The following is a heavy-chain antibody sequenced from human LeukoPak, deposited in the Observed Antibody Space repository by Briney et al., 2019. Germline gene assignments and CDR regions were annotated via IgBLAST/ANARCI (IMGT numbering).Heavy chain of an antibody. CDR2: INKGATHM. D-gene: IGHD3-22*01. Sequence: NPGGSLRLSCEASQFSFSSYSFNWVRQAPGQGLEWVSSINKGATHMYYADSMKGRFAVSRDDAKNSLYLQMNSLRAEDTAVYYCVRLRRNTDSSGYYYYYDYWGRGTLVTVSS. J-gene: IGHJ4*02. CDR3: VRLRRNTDSSGYYYYYDY. V-gene: IGHV3-21*01. CDR1: QFSFSSYS.